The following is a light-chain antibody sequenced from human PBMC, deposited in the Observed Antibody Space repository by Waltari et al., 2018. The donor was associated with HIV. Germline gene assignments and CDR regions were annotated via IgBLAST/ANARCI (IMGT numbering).Light chain of an antibody. Sequence: QSVLTQPPLASGPPGQRVTMSCSGSSSNIGRNTVNWYQQLPGTAPKLLIFSDTQRPSGVPDRFSGSKSGTSASLAISGLQSEDEGDYYCAAWDDSLNGHWVFGGGTRVTVL. CDR2: SDT. CDR1: SSNIGRNT. J-gene: IGLJ3*02. CDR3: AAWDDSLNGHWV. V-gene: IGLV1-44*01.